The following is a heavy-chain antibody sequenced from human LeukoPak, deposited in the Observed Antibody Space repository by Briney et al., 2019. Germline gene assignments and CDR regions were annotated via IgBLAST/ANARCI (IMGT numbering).Heavy chain of an antibody. J-gene: IGHJ4*02. CDR2: ISANGGGT. V-gene: IGHV3-23*01. CDR1: GLTFSSYA. Sequence: RSGGSLRLSCAASGLTFSSYAMSWVRQAPGKGLEWVSSISANGGGTYYADSVKGRFTVSRDNSKSTLYLQMDTLRAEDTAVYYCAKRHYSDTSRLYSFDCWGQGVLVTVSS. D-gene: IGHD3-22*01. CDR3: AKRHYSDTSRLYSFDC.